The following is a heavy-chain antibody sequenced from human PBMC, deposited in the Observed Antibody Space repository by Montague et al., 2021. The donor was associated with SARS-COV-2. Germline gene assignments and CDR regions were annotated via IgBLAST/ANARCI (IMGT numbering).Heavy chain of an antibody. V-gene: IGHV4-59*01. D-gene: IGHD3-22*01. CDR3: ARVHYYTGYVDS. CDR1: GGSMRDYY. Sequence: SETLSLTCTVSGGSMRDYYWSWIRQPPGEGLEWIGYIYYSGNTDHNPSLNSRVTLSLDTSKNQFSLNLRSVTAADTAFYYCARVHYYTGYVDSWGQGTLVSVSS. CDR2: IYYSGNT. J-gene: IGHJ4*02.